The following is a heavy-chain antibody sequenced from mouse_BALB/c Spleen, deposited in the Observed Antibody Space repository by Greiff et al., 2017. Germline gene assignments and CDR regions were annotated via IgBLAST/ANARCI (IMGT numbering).Heavy chain of an antibody. CDR1: GFTFSDYY. J-gene: IGHJ4*01. V-gene: IGHV5-4*02. Sequence: EVMLVESGGGLVKPGGSLKLSCAASGFTFSDYYMYWVRQTPEKRLEWVATISDGGSYTYYPDSVKGRFTISRDNAKNNLYLQMSSLKSEDTAMYYCARDREYGNYVMDYWGQGTSVTVSS. D-gene: IGHD2-10*02. CDR2: ISDGGSYT. CDR3: ARDREYGNYVMDY.